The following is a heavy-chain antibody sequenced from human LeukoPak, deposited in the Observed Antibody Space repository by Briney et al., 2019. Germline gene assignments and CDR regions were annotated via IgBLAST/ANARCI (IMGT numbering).Heavy chain of an antibody. D-gene: IGHD3-3*01. CDR2: IDPESGER. Sequence: ASVKVFCKVSGYTFTEMSIHWVRQTPGKGLEWLGGIDPESGERVYAQNFRGRVTMSEDTSTDTAYMEVSSLRSEDTAIYYCADFGVVTNWFDPWGQGTLVTVSS. J-gene: IGHJ5*02. CDR3: ADFGVVTNWFDP. V-gene: IGHV1-24*01. CDR1: GYTFTEMS.